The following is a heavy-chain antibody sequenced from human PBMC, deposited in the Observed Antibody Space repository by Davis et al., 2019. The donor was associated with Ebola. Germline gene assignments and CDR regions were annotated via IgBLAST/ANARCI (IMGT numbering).Heavy chain of an antibody. Sequence: GESLKISCVASGFNMGNYYFNWVRQAPGKGLEWVSLLDGGGRTFYADSVKGRFTISRDYSSNMLYLQMSSLRADDTATYYCARYCHYPDCSYFDCWSQGTMVAVSS. D-gene: IGHD3-16*01. CDR3: ARYCHYPDCSYFDC. J-gene: IGHJ4*02. V-gene: IGHV3-53*01. CDR2: LDGGGRT. CDR1: GFNMGNYY.